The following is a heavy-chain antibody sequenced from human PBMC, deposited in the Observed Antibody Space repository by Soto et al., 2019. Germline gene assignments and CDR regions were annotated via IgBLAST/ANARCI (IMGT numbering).Heavy chain of an antibody. CDR2: VSGDGVRT. J-gene: IGHJ4*01. CDR3: VKSRGGSHYDSFD. D-gene: IGHD3-3*01. Sequence: PGGSLRLSCSASGFTFSSYSMHWVRQSPDKRLEYVSHVSGDGVRTYYADSVKGRFFISRDDSKNMLFLQMNSLRPDDSAVYYCVKSRGGSHYDSFDWGHGTLVTVSS. V-gene: IGHV3-64D*06. CDR1: GFTFSSYS.